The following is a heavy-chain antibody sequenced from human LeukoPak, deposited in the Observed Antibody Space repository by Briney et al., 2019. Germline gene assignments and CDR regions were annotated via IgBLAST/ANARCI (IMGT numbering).Heavy chain of an antibody. CDR2: INHSGST. CDR3: TRGPYSVLVIRPPGAFDI. D-gene: IGHD1-1*01. J-gene: IGHJ3*02. V-gene: IGHV4-34*01. Sequence: SETLSLTCAVYGGSFSGYYWSWIRQPPGKGLEWIGEINHSGSTNYNPSLKSRVTISVDTSKNQFSLKLSSVTAADTAVYYCTRGPYSVLVIRPPGAFDIWGQGTMVTVSS. CDR1: GGSFSGYY.